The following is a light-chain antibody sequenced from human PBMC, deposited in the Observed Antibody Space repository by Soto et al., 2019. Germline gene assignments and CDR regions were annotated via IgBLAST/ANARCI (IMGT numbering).Light chain of an antibody. V-gene: IGKV1-5*01. Sequence: DIQVTQSPATLSAFVGDRVTISCRARQSIGTWLAWYQQKPVKAPKLLIYDASTLESGVPSRFSGSGSGTECTLTISSLQPEDVATYYCQEYNIYTVSFGQGTRLDI. J-gene: IGKJ5*01. CDR2: DAS. CDR3: QEYNIYTVS. CDR1: QSIGTW.